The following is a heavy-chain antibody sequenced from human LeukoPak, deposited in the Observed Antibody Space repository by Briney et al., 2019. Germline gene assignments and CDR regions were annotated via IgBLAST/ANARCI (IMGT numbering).Heavy chain of an antibody. V-gene: IGHV3-23*01. CDR2: ISGSGDAT. D-gene: IGHD3-10*01. Sequence: GGSLRLSCAASGFTFSSDAMNWVRQAPGKGLEWVSTISGSGDATYYADSVKGRFTISRDNPQNTLYLQMNSLRAEDTAVYYCVITMVRGVDFDYWGQGTLVTVSS. CDR3: VITMVRGVDFDY. CDR1: GFTFSSDA. J-gene: IGHJ4*02.